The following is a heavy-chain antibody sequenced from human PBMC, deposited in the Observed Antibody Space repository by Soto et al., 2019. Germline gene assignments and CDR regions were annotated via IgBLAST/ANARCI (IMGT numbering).Heavy chain of an antibody. CDR1: GYSFTSCW. D-gene: IGHD4-17*01. CDR3: ARHDYGDYDWFDP. V-gene: IGHV5-10-1*01. CDR2: IDPSDSYT. Sequence: GESLKISCKVSGYSFTSCWISCVRQMPGKGLEWMGRIDPSDSYTNYSPSFQGHVTISADKSISTAYLQWSSLKASDTATYYCARHDYGDYDWFDPWGQGTLVTSPQ. J-gene: IGHJ5*02.